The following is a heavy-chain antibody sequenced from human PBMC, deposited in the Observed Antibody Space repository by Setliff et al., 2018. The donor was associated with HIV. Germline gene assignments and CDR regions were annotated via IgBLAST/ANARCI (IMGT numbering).Heavy chain of an antibody. D-gene: IGHD2-8*01. CDR1: GESFSEYS. J-gene: IGHJ4*02. V-gene: IGHV4-34*01. CDR3: ARYVSNGFYFDY. CDR2: ITHSGAT. Sequence: PSETLSLTCAVYGESFSEYSWTWIRQPPGKGLEWIGEITHSGATNYNPSLKSRVTISVDTSKNQFSLTVNSLTAADTAVYYSARYVSNGFYFDYWGQGALVTVSS.